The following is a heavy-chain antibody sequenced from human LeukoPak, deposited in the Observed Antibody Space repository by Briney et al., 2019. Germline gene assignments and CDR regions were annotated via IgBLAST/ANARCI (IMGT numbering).Heavy chain of an antibody. D-gene: IGHD3-3*01. CDR3: ARLDFWSGYYFDY. J-gene: IGHJ4*02. CDR2: INHSGST. CDR1: GGSFSGYY. Sequence: SETLSLTCAVYGGSFSGYYWSWIRQPPGKGLEWIGEINHSGSTNYNPSLKSRVTISVDTSKNQFSLKLSSVTDADTAVYYCARLDFWSGYYFDYWGQGTLVTVSS. V-gene: IGHV4-34*01.